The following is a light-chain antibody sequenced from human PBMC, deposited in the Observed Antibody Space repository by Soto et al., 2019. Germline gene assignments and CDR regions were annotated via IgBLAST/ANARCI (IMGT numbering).Light chain of an antibody. CDR3: QQYGTSPTWT. CDR2: GAS. Sequence: EIVLTQSPGTLSLSPGERVTLSCRASQSVSSSYLAWYQQKPGQAPRLLIYGASNRATGIPDRFSGSASGTDFTLSISRLEPEDFAVYYCQQYGTSPTWTFGQGTKVEVK. V-gene: IGKV3-20*01. J-gene: IGKJ1*01. CDR1: QSVSSSY.